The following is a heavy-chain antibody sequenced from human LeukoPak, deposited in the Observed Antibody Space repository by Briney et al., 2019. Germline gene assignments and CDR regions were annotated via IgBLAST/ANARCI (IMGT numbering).Heavy chain of an antibody. Sequence: GGSLRLSCAASGFTFSSNVMIWVRQAPGKALEWVSSIPASGGSTYYADSVKGRFTISRDNSKNSLYLQMNSLRAEDTAVYYCAKESSGGWYFDYWGQGTLVTVSS. CDR2: IPASGGST. CDR1: GFTFSSNV. V-gene: IGHV3-23*01. CDR3: AKESSGGWYFDY. J-gene: IGHJ4*02. D-gene: IGHD6-19*01.